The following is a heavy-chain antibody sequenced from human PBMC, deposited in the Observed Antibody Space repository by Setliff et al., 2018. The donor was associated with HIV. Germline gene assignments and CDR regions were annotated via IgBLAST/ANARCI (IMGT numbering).Heavy chain of an antibody. CDR2: INAGDGNT. V-gene: IGHV1-3*01. CDR3: ARTPEGAAVFDY. D-gene: IGHD6-13*01. Sequence: ASVKVSCKASGYIFSNFAMHWVRQVPGPRLEWMGWINAGDGNTKYSQNIQGRVSITRDTSATTVYMELSRLRSEDTAVYYCARTPEGAAVFDYWGQGTLVTVSS. J-gene: IGHJ4*02. CDR1: GYIFSNFA.